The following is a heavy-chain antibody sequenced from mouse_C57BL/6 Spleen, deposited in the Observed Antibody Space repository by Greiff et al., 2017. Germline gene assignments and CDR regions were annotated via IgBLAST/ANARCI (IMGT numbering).Heavy chain of an antibody. V-gene: IGHV1-15*01. D-gene: IGHD3-3*01. CDR1: GYTFTDYE. CDR2: IDPETGGT. Sequence: QVQLQQSGAELVRPGASVTLSCKASGYTFTDYEMHWVKQTPVHGLEWIGAIDPETGGTAYNQKFKGKAILTADKSSSTAYLELRSLTSEDSAVYYCTRWGRDYWGQGTTLTVSS. J-gene: IGHJ2*01. CDR3: TRWGRDY.